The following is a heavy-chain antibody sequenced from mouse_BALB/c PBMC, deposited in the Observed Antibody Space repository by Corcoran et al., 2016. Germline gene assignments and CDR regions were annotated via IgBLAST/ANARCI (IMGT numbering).Heavy chain of an antibody. Sequence: DVQLQESGPGLVKPSQSLSLTCSVTGYSITSGYYWNWIRQFPGNKLEWMGYISYDGNNNSNPSLKNRISITRDTSKNQFFLKLNSVTTEDTATYYCATLLRPFDYWGQGTTLTVSS. J-gene: IGHJ2*01. CDR2: ISYDGNN. V-gene: IGHV3-6*02. D-gene: IGHD1-2*01. CDR3: ATLLRPFDY. CDR1: GYSITSGYY.